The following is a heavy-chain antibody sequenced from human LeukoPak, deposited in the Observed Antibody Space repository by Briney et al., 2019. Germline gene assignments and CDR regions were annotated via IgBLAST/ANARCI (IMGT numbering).Heavy chain of an antibody. CDR1: GFTFSSYA. V-gene: IGHV3-23*01. CDR3: AKVRIVVVPAAIFFGAFDI. Sequence: GGSLRLSCAASGFTFSSYAMSWVRQAPGKGLEWVSAISGSGGSTYYADSVKGRFTISRDNSKNTLYLQMNSLRAEDTAVYYCAKVRIVVVPAAIFFGAFDIWGQGTMVTVSS. D-gene: IGHD2-2*02. CDR2: ISGSGGST. J-gene: IGHJ3*02.